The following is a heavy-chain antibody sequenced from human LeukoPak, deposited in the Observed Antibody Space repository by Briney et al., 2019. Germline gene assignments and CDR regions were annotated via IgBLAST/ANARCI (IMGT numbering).Heavy chain of an antibody. CDR3: VRATGSSSGWYGWGAFDI. D-gene: IGHD6-19*01. Sequence: GGSLTLSCPASGFTFSSYAMHWVRQAPGKGLEYVSAISSNGCSTYYANSVKGRFTISRDNSKNTLYLQMGSLRAEDRAVCYCVRATGSSSGWYGWGAFDIWGQGTMVTVSS. V-gene: IGHV3-64*01. CDR1: GFTFSSYA. CDR2: ISSNGCST. J-gene: IGHJ3*02.